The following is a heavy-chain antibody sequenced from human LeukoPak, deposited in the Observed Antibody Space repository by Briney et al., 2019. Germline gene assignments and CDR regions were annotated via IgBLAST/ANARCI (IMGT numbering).Heavy chain of an antibody. CDR3: AKGTMDGGQYYYDSS. V-gene: IGHV3-23*01. Sequence: GGSLRLSCAASGFTFSSYAMSWVRQAPGKGLEWVSAISGSGGSTYYADSVKGRFTISRDNSKNTPYLQLNSLRAEDTAVYYCAKGTMDGGQYYYDSSGGQGTLVTVSS. D-gene: IGHD3-22*01. CDR1: GFTFSSYA. J-gene: IGHJ4*02. CDR2: ISGSGGST.